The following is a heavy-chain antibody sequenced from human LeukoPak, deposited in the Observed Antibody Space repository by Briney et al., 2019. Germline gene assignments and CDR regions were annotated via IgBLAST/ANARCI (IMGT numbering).Heavy chain of an antibody. V-gene: IGHV3-9*01. D-gene: IGHD1-26*01. CDR2: ISWNSGSI. CDR3: AKGPPSVGATLFDY. J-gene: IGHJ4*02. Sequence: GGSLRLSCAASGFTFYDYAMHWVRQAPGKGLEWVSGISWNSGSIGYADSVKGRFTISRDNAKNSLYLQMNSLRAEDTALYYCAKGPPSVGATLFDYWGQGTLVTVSS. CDR1: GFTFYDYA.